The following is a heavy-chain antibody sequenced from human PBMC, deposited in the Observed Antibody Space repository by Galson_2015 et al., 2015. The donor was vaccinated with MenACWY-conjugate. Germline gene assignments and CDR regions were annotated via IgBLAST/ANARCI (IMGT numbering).Heavy chain of an antibody. D-gene: IGHD3-22*01. Sequence: SVRLSCAASGFMFNEFAMTWVRQAPGKGLEWISAAGGGDGDTVHAGAVKGRVTITRDKSTNTGYLQMGSLKAEDTAIYYCAKGRLYDCSGSDSDYFDYWGQGTMVTVSS. V-gene: IGHV3-23*01. CDR3: AKGRLYDCSGSDSDYFDY. CDR2: AGGGDGDT. J-gene: IGHJ4*02. CDR1: GFMFNEFA.